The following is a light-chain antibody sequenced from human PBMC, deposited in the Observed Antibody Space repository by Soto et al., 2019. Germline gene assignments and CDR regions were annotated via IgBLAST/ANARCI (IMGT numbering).Light chain of an antibody. V-gene: IGKV3-15*01. CDR1: QNVYNN. CDR3: QQCRKWPLT. CDR2: DAS. J-gene: IGKJ4*01. Sequence: EIVMTQSPSTLSISPFELATLSCKASQNVYNNLAWYQQRPGQPPRLLIYDASTRATGISARFSGSGYGTEFTLTISSLQSEDFAVYFCQQCRKWPLTFGGGTKVDIK.